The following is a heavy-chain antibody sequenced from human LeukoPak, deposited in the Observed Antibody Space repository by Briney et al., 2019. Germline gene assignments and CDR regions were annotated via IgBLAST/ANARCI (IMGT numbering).Heavy chain of an antibody. V-gene: IGHV3-23*01. CDR1: GFTFSSYA. J-gene: IGHJ4*02. Sequence: GGSLRLSCAASGFTFSSYAMSWVRQAPGKGLEWVSAISGSGGSTYYADSVKGRFTISRDNSKNTLYLQMNSLRAEDTAVYYCAKAQNVLRFLEWLPTSFDYWGQGTLVTVSS. D-gene: IGHD3-3*01. CDR2: ISGSGGST. CDR3: AKAQNVLRFLEWLPTSFDY.